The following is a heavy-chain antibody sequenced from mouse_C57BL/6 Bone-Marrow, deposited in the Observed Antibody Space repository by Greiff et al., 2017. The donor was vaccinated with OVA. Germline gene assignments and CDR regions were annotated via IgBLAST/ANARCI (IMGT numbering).Heavy chain of an antibody. CDR2: ISSGSSTI. CDR1: GFTFSDYG. CDR3: AKWGFAY. V-gene: IGHV5-17*01. J-gene: IGHJ3*01. Sequence: EVMLVESGGGLVKPGGSLKLSCAASGFTFSDYGMHWVRQAPEKGLEWVAYISSGSSTIYYADTVKGRFTISRDNAKNTLFLQMTSLRSEDRAMYYCAKWGFAYWGQGTLVTVSA.